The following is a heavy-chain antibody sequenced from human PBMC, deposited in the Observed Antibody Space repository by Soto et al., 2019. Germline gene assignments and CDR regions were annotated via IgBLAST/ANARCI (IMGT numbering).Heavy chain of an antibody. CDR1: GGSFSGYY. Sequence: KTSETLSLTCAVYGGSFSGYYWSWIRQPPGKGLEWIGEINHSGSTNYNPSLKSRVTISVDTSKNQFSLKLSSVTAADTAVYYCARAGYLRRWFDPWGQGTLVTVSS. J-gene: IGHJ5*02. D-gene: IGHD1-1*01. CDR3: ARAGYLRRWFDP. V-gene: IGHV4-34*01. CDR2: INHSGST.